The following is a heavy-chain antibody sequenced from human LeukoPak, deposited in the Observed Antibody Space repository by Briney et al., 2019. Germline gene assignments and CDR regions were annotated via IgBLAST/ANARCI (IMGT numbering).Heavy chain of an antibody. CDR1: GGTFSSYA. CDR2: IIPILGIA. D-gene: IGHD2-2*01. Sequence: SVKVSCKASGGTFSSYAISWVRQAPGQGLEWMGRIIPILGIANYAQKFQGRVTITADKSTSTAYMELSSLRSEDTAVYYCASAPRYCSSTSCYYHYYYYGMDVWGQGTTVTVSS. CDR3: ASAPRYCSSTSCYYHYYYYGMDV. V-gene: IGHV1-69*04. J-gene: IGHJ6*02.